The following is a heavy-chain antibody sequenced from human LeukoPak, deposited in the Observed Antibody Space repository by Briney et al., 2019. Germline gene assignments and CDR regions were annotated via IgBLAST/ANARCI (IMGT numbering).Heavy chain of an antibody. V-gene: IGHV3-66*01. J-gene: IGHJ3*01. D-gene: IGHD1-26*01. CDR1: GFTVSSNY. CDR2: IYSGGST. CDR3: AREKNKWGIDAFDC. Sequence: GGSLRLSCAASGFTVSSNYMSWVRQAPGKGLEWVSVIYSGGSTYYADSVKGRFTISRDNSKNTLYLQMNSLRAEDTSVYYSAREKNKWGIDAFDCWGQGTMVTVSS.